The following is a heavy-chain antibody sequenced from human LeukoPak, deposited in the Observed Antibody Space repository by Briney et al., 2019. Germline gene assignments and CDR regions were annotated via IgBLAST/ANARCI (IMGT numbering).Heavy chain of an antibody. Sequence: GGSLRLSCAASGFTFSSYSMNWVRQAPGRGLEWVSYISSSSSTIYYADSGKGRFTISRDNAKNSLYLQMNSLRAEDTAVYYCARDPISVAGRGYMDVWGKGTTVTVSS. V-gene: IGHV3-48*01. CDR1: GFTFSSYS. CDR2: ISSSSSTI. CDR3: ARDPISVAGRGYMDV. D-gene: IGHD2-2*02. J-gene: IGHJ6*03.